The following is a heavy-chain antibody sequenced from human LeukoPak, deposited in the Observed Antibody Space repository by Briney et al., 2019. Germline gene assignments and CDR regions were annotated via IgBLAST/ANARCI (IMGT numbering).Heavy chain of an antibody. CDR3: AKDLTSVAGTIGY. D-gene: IGHD6-19*01. J-gene: IGHJ4*02. CDR1: GFAFSSYA. Sequence: GGSLRLSCAASGFAFSSYAMSWVRQAPGKGLEWVSAISGSGGSTYYADSVKGRFTISRDSSKNTLYLQMNSLRAEDTAVYYCAKDLTSVAGTIGYWGQGTLVTVSS. CDR2: ISGSGGST. V-gene: IGHV3-23*01.